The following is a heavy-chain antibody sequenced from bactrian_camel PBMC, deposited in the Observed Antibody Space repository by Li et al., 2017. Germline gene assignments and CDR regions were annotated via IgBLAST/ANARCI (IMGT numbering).Heavy chain of an antibody. V-gene: IGHV3S40*01. Sequence: VQLVESGGGLVQPGGSLRLSCAASGVTFSGYDMSWVRQAPGKELEWVSAINSGGGSTYYADSVKGRFTISRDNAKNTLYLHMNSLKAEDTAIYYCAAQRTGWLCGRNDVSKFAWWGQGTQVTVS. CDR1: GVTFSGYD. D-gene: IGHD1*01. J-gene: IGHJ4*01. CDR3: AAQRTGWLCGRNDVSKFAW. CDR2: INSGGGST.